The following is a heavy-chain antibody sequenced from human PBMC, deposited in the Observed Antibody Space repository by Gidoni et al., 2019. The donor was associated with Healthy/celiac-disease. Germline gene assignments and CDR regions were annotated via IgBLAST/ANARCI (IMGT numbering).Heavy chain of an antibody. CDR3: ARDPPIAVAGTLNFDY. V-gene: IGHV3-48*02. Sequence: EVQLVESGGGLGQPGGSLRLSCAASAFPFSRYSMNWVRQAPGKGLEWVSYISSSSSTIYYADSVKGRFTISRDNAKNSLYLQMNSLRDEDTAVYYCARDPPIAVAGTLNFDYWGQGTLVTVSS. D-gene: IGHD6-19*01. CDR1: AFPFSRYS. J-gene: IGHJ4*02. CDR2: ISSSSSTI.